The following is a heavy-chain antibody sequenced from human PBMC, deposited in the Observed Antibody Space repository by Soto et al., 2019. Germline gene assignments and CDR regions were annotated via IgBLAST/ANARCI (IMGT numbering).Heavy chain of an antibody. CDR3: ARAADYYDSSGFYH. V-gene: IGHV1-3*01. CDR2: INAGNGYT. Sequence: ASVKVSGKASGCTFNLYSIHWVRQAPGQRLEWMGWINAGNGYTKYSHNFQGRVTITRDTSASTAYMELSSLRSEDTAVYYCARAADYYDSSGFYHWGQGTLVTVSS. CDR1: GCTFNLYS. D-gene: IGHD3-22*01. J-gene: IGHJ4*02.